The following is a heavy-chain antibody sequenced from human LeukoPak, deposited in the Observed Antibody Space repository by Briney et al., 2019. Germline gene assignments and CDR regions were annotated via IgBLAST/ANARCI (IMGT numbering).Heavy chain of an antibody. Sequence: TGGSLRLSCVASGFTVNWNTMNWVRQAPGKGLEWVSASYSTGYTYYADSVKGRFTMFRDNSENTVYLEMSSLRAEDSAMYYCVRGEEDYYYGLDVWGQGTTVSV. CDR2: SYSTGYT. J-gene: IGHJ6*02. CDR3: VRGEEDYYYGLDV. V-gene: IGHV3-53*01. D-gene: IGHD1-26*01. CDR1: GFTVNWNT.